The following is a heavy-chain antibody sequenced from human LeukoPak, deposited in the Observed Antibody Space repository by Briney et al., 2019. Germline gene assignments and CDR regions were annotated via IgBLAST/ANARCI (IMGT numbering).Heavy chain of an antibody. J-gene: IGHJ4*02. D-gene: IGHD3-22*01. CDR2: ISSSSYI. CDR3: ARDSADLNYYDSSGYW. Sequence: PGGSLRLSCAASGFTFSSYSMNWVRQAPGKGLEWVSSISSSSYIYYADSVKGRFTISRDNAKNSLYLQMNSLRAEDTAVYYCARDSADLNYYDSSGYWWGQGTLVTVSS. V-gene: IGHV3-21*01. CDR1: GFTFSSYS.